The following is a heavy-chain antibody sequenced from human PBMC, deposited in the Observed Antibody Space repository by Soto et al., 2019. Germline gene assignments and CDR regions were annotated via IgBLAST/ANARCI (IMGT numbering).Heavy chain of an antibody. CDR2: INAGNDYT. V-gene: IGHV1-3*01. J-gene: IGHJ4*02. CDR3: ARVDTVTSDALDY. CDR1: GYTFTSYS. D-gene: IGHD4-17*01. Sequence: ASVKVSCKASGYTFTSYSIQWVRQAPGQRLEWMGWINAGNDYTKYPQKFQGRVTITRDTSASTAYMELSSLRSEDTAVYYCARVDTVTSDALDYWGQGTLVTVSS.